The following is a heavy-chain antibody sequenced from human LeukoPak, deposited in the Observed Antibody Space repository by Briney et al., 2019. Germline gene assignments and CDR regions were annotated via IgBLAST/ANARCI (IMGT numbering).Heavy chain of an antibody. CDR2: ILGSGST. CDR3: AKGGDYYQGMDV. CDR1: GAPINDYY. J-gene: IGHJ6*02. V-gene: IGHV4-4*07. Sequence: SETQSLTCTVSGAPINDYYWNWVRQPAGKGLEWIGRILGSGSTNYSPSLKSRVTMTVDTSKNQLSLKVMSVTAADTAVYYCAKGGDYYQGMDVWGQGTTVSVSS. D-gene: IGHD3-10*01.